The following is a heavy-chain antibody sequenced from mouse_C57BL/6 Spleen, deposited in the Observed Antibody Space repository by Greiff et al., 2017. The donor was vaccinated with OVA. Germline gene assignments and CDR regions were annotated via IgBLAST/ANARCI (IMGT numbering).Heavy chain of an antibody. J-gene: IGHJ1*03. CDR1: DLEVFPIAY. V-gene: IGHV15-2*01. D-gene: IGHD1-1*01. CDR3: ARAYYYVSSYGYFDV. Sequence: QVQLQQSGSELRSPGSSVKLSCKDFDLEVFPIAYMSWVRQKPGHGFEWIGGILPSIGRTIYGEKFEDKATLDADTLSNTAYLELNSLTSEDSAIYYCARAYYYVSSYGYFDVWGTGTTVTVSS. CDR2: ILPSIGRT.